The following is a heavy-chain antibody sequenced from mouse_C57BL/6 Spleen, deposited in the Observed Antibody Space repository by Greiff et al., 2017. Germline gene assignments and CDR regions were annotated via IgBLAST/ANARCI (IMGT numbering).Heavy chain of an antibody. CDR1: GYTFTSYW. CDR3: ARKNYGGSSGAMDY. V-gene: IGHV1-55*01. D-gene: IGHD1-1*01. CDR2: FYPGSGST. J-gene: IGHJ4*01. Sequence: QVQLQQPGAELVKPGASVKMSCKASGYTFTSYWITWMKQRPGQGLAWIGDFYPGSGSTNYNEKFKSKATLTVDTSSSTAYMQLSSLTSEDSAVYYCARKNYGGSSGAMDYWGQGTSVTVSS.